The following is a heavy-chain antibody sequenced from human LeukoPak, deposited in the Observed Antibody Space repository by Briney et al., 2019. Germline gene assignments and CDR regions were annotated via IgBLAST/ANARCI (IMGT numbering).Heavy chain of an antibody. D-gene: IGHD2-15*01. J-gene: IGHJ5*02. Sequence: AGSLTLSCAASGFTFSSYAMSWIRQAPGKGLEWVSAISGSGGSTYYADSVKGRFTISRDNSNNTLYLQMNSPRAEDTAVYYCAKGNGGFDQWGQGTLVSVSS. CDR3: AKGNGGFDQ. V-gene: IGHV3-23*01. CDR1: GFTFSSYA. CDR2: ISGSGGST.